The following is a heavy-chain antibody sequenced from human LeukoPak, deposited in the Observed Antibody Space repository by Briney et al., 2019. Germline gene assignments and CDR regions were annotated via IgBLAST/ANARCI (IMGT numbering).Heavy chain of an antibody. D-gene: IGHD1-26*01. CDR3: VKDRSGTYYFDD. CDR1: GFTFSSYG. CDR2: IRYDGSNK. V-gene: IGHV3-30*02. Sequence: GGSLRLSCAASGFTFSSYGMHWVRQAPGKGLEWVAFIRYDGSNKSYADSLKGRFTISRDNSKNTLYLQMDSLRAEDTAVYYCVKDRSGTYYFDDWGQGTLVTVSS. J-gene: IGHJ4*02.